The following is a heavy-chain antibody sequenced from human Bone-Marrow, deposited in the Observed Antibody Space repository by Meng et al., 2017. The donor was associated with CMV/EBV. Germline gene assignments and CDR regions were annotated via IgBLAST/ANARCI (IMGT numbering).Heavy chain of an antibody. CDR1: GFTFSSYS. CDR3: AKPAVYSSSWYSHYYYGMDV. Sequence: GESLKISCAASGFTFSSYSMKWVRQAPGKGLEWVSSISSTSDYIDYADSLKGRFTISRDNSKNTLYLQMNSLRAEDTAVYYCAKPAVYSSSWYSHYYYGMDVWGQGTTVTVSS. V-gene: IGHV3-21*04. J-gene: IGHJ6*02. D-gene: IGHD6-13*01. CDR2: ISSTSDYI.